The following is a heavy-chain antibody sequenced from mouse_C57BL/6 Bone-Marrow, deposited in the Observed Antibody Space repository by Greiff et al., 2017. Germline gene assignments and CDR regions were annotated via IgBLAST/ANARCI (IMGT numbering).Heavy chain of an antibody. CDR2: INYYGSST. J-gene: IGHJ3*01. CDR3: AREGDYYGYDGAWFAY. CDR1: GFTFSDYY. V-gene: IGHV5-16*01. D-gene: IGHD2-2*01. Sequence: EVKVVESEGGLVQPGSSMKLSCTASGFTFSDYYMAWVRQVPEKGLEWVANINYYGSSTYYLDSLKSRFIISRDNAKNILYLQVSSLKSEDTATYYCAREGDYYGYDGAWFAYWGQGTLVTVSA.